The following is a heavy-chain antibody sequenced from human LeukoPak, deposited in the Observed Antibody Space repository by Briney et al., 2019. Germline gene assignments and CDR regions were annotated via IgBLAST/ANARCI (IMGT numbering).Heavy chain of an antibody. CDR1: GFTFSSYG. Sequence: GGSLRLSCAASGFTFSSYGMHWVRQAPGKGLEWVAVISYDGSNKYYADSVKGRFTISRDNSKNTLYLQMNSLRAEDTAVYYCAKDGMTTVVTRATYYYYYGMDVWGQGTTVTVSS. D-gene: IGHD4-23*01. CDR3: AKDGMTTVVTRATYYYYYGMDV. V-gene: IGHV3-30*18. CDR2: ISYDGSNK. J-gene: IGHJ6*02.